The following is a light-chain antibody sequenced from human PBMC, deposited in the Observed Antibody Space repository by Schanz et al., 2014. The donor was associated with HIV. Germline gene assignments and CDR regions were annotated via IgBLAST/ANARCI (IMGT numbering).Light chain of an antibody. Sequence: QLVLTQSPSASASLGASVKLTCTLSSGYSSYAIAWHQQQPEKGPRYLMKLNSDGSHSKGDGIPDRFSGSSSGTERFLTISSLQSEDEVDYYCQTWGTGIWLFAGGTKLTVL. CDR2: LNSDGSH. CDR3: QTWGTGIWL. CDR1: SGYSSYA. V-gene: IGLV4-69*01. J-gene: IGLJ2*01.